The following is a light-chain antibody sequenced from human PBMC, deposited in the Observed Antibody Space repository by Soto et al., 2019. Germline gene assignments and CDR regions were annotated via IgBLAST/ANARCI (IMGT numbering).Light chain of an antibody. CDR2: QDS. V-gene: IGLV3-1*01. J-gene: IGLJ1*01. CDR1: KLGDKY. CDR3: QAWDSSTGV. Sequence: SYELTQPPSGSVSPGQTARITCSGDKLGDKYACWYQQKPGQSPVLVIYQDSKRPSGIPERFSGSNSGNTATLTISGTQAMDEADYYCQAWDSSTGVFGTGTKVTVL.